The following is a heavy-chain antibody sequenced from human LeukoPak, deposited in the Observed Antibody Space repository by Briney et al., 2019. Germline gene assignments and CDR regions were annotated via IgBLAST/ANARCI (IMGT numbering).Heavy chain of an antibody. Sequence: SETLSLTCTVSGGSISSYYWSWIRQPPGKGLEWIGYIYYSGSTNYNPSLKSRVTISVDTSKNQFSLKLSSVTAADTAVYYCARGWFGVRGSGGYFDYWGQGTLVTVSS. CDR3: ARGWFGVRGSGGYFDY. D-gene: IGHD3-10*01. V-gene: IGHV4-59*01. J-gene: IGHJ4*02. CDR2: IYYSGST. CDR1: GGSISSYY.